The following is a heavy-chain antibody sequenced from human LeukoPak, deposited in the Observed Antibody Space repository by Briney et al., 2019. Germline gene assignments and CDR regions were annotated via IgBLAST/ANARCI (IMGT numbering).Heavy chain of an antibody. Sequence: SGTLSLTCTVSGGSISSYYWSWIRQPAGKGLEWIGRIYTSGSTNYNPSLKSRVTMSVDTSKNQFSLKLSSVTAADTAVYYCAAQGYCSGGSCYSVDYWGQGTLVTVSS. CDR3: AAQGYCSGGSCYSVDY. CDR1: GGSISSYY. D-gene: IGHD2-15*01. CDR2: IYTSGST. J-gene: IGHJ4*02. V-gene: IGHV4-4*07.